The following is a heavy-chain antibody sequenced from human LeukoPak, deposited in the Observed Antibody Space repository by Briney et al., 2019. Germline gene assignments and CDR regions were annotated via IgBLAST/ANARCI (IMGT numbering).Heavy chain of an antibody. CDR2: IYPGDSDT. CDR3: ARVRPQDGFDI. V-gene: IGHV5-51*01. J-gene: IGHJ3*02. Sequence: GESLKISCKGSGYRFTNYWIGWVRQMPGKGLEWMGIIYPGDSDTRYSPSFQGQVPISADKSISTAYLQWSSLKASDTAMYYCARVRPQDGFDIWGQGTMVTVSS. CDR1: GYRFTNYW.